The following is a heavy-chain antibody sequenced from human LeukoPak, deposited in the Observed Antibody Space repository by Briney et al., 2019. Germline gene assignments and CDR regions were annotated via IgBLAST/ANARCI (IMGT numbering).Heavy chain of an antibody. J-gene: IGHJ4*02. D-gene: IGHD2-2*02. Sequence: PGGSLRLSCAASGFTVSSNYMSWVRQAPGKGLEWVSVIYSGGSTYYADSVKGRFTISRDNSKNTLYLQMNSLRAEDTAVYYCAHHCSSTSCYREVDYWGQGTLVTVSS. CDR2: IYSGGST. V-gene: IGHV3-53*01. CDR3: AHHCSSTSCYREVDY. CDR1: GFTVSSNY.